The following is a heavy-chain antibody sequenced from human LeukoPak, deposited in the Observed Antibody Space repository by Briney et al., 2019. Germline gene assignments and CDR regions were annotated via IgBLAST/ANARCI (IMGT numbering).Heavy chain of an antibody. CDR2: IYYSGST. CDR1: GGSISSYY. J-gene: IGHJ3*02. V-gene: IGHV4-59*01. D-gene: IGHD3-22*01. CDR3: ARGDYYDSSGHIDNAFDI. Sequence: PSETLSLTCTVSGGSISSYYWSWIRQPPGKGLEWIGYIYYSGSTNYNPSLKSRVTISVDTSKNQFSLKLSSVTAADTAVYYCARGDYYDSSGHIDNAFDIWGQGTVVTVSS.